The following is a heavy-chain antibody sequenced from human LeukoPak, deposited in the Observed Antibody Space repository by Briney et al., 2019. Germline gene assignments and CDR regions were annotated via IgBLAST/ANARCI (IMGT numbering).Heavy chain of an antibody. V-gene: IGHV3-21*01. CDR1: GFTFSNYY. Sequence: GGSLRLSCAASGFTFSNYYMNWVRQAPGKGLEWVSSISSGSSYIYYADSLRGRFTISRDNAKNSLYLQMNSLRAEDTAVYYCATGVRGYNSALDYWGQGTLVTVSP. J-gene: IGHJ4*02. CDR3: ATGVRGYNSALDY. D-gene: IGHD6-19*01. CDR2: ISSGSSYI.